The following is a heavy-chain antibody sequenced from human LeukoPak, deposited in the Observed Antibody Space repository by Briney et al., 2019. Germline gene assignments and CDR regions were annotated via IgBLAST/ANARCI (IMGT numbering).Heavy chain of an antibody. CDR3: ARHGEVGEFDFDY. D-gene: IGHD3-10*01. CDR2: IYPGDSDT. Sequence: NPGESLKISCKGSGYSFTSYWIGWVRQMPGKGLEWMGIIYPGDSDTRYSPSFRGQVTISADKSISTAYLQWSSLKASDTAMHYCARHGEVGEFDFDYWGQGTLVTVSS. V-gene: IGHV5-51*01. J-gene: IGHJ4*02. CDR1: GYSFTSYW.